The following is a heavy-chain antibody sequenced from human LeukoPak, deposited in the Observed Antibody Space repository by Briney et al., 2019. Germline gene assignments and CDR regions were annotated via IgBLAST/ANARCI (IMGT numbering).Heavy chain of an antibody. Sequence: GGSLRLSCAGSGFTFSTFGMHWVRQAPGKGLEWVSYISSSGSTIYYADSVKGRFTISRDNAKNSLYLQMNSLRAEDTAVYYCAELGITMIGGVWGKGTTVTISS. D-gene: IGHD3-10*02. J-gene: IGHJ6*04. CDR1: GFTFSTFG. CDR2: ISSSGSTI. V-gene: IGHV3-48*03. CDR3: AELGITMIGGV.